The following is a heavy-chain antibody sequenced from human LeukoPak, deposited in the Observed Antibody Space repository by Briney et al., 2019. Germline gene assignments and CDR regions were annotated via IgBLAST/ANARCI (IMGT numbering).Heavy chain of an antibody. Sequence: GPPLLSCAASGFTFSSSAMTWVRQGPGKGLEWVSTITGSDSSTYYADSVKGRFTISRDFSKNTVHLQMNSLRVEDTAIYYCAKGPQLFSGYHPDYWGQGTLVTVSS. CDR1: GFTFSSSA. CDR2: ITGSDSST. CDR3: AKGPQLFSGYHPDY. V-gene: IGHV3-23*01. J-gene: IGHJ4*02. D-gene: IGHD3-22*01.